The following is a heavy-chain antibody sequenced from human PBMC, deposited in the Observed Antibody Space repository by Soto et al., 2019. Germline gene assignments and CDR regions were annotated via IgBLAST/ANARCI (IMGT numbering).Heavy chain of an antibody. CDR2: IYYSGST. V-gene: IGHV4-31*03. D-gene: IGHD2-15*01. CDR3: AVYSVGAAHDAFDI. J-gene: IGHJ3*02. CDR1: GGSISSGGYY. Sequence: SETLSLTCTVSGGSISSGGYYWSWIRQLPVKGLEWIGYIYYSGSTYYNPALKSRVTISVDTSKNQFSLKLSSVTAADTAVYYCAVYSVGAAHDAFDIWGQGTMVTV.